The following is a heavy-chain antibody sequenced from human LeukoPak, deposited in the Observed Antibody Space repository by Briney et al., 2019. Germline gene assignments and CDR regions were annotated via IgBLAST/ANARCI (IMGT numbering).Heavy chain of an antibody. V-gene: IGHV3-53*01. Sequence: PGGSLRLSCAASGFTVSRNYMSWVRRAPGKGLEWVSVIYSGGSTYYADSVKGRFTISRDNSKNTLHLQMISLRVEDTAVYYCARASSGAATGTPAFDYWGQGTLVTVSS. D-gene: IGHD6-13*01. CDR2: IYSGGST. CDR1: GFTVSRNY. J-gene: IGHJ4*02. CDR3: ARASSGAATGTPAFDY.